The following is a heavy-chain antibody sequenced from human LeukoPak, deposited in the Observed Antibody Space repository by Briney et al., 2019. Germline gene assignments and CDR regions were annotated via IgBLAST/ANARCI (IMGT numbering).Heavy chain of an antibody. V-gene: IGHV4-39*01. D-gene: IGHD6-6*01. CDR1: GGSIGSSYYY. J-gene: IGHJ4*02. Sequence: PSETLSLTCTVSGGSIGSSYYYWGWIRQPPGRGLEWIGSIYYSGSTYYNPSLKSRVTISDDTSKNQFSLKLNSVTAADTAVYYCARHRIAARGSFDYWGQGTLVTVSS. CDR2: IYYSGST. CDR3: ARHRIAARGSFDY.